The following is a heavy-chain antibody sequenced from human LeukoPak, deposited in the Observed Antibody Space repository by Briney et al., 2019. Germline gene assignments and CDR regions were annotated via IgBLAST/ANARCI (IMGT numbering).Heavy chain of an antibody. CDR2: ISSSSSTI. J-gene: IGHJ4*02. CDR1: GFTFSSYS. V-gene: IGHV3-48*02. D-gene: IGHD3-10*01. CDR3: ARQAWFGELLFDY. Sequence: PGGSLRLSCAASGFTFSSYSMNWVRQAPGKGLEWVSYISSSSSTIYYADSVKGRSTISRDNAKNSLYLQMNSLRDEDTAVYYCARQAWFGELLFDYWGQGTLVTVSS.